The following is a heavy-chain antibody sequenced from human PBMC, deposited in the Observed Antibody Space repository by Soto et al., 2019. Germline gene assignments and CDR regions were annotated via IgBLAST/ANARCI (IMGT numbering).Heavy chain of an antibody. CDR1: GYTFITYG. V-gene: IGHV1-18*01. J-gene: IGHJ6*02. D-gene: IGHD5-12*01. CDR3: ASSLGYRGYAGIDV. CDR2: ISSYNGNT. Sequence: ASVKVSCKASGYTFITYGISWVRQAPGQGLEWMGWISSYNGNTNYAQKLQGRVTMTTDTSTTTAYMELRSLRSDDAAVYYCASSLGYRGYAGIDVCGQGTMVTV.